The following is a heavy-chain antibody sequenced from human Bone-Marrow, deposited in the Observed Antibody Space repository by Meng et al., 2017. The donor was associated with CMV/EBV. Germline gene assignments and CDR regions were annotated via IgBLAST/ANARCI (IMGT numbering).Heavy chain of an antibody. Sequence: GGSVSGYYWSWIRQPPGKGLEWIGEINHSGSTNYNPSLKSRVTISVDTSKNQFSLKLSSVTAADTAVYYCARLGEYYDFWSGFTFDYWGQGTLVTVSS. CDR2: INHSGST. V-gene: IGHV4-34*01. D-gene: IGHD3-3*01. CDR1: GGSVSGYY. J-gene: IGHJ4*02. CDR3: ARLGEYYDFWSGFTFDY.